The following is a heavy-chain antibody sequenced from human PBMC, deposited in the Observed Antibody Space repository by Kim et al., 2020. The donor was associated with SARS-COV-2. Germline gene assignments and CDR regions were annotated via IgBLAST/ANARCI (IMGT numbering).Heavy chain of an antibody. CDR1: GFTVSSNY. V-gene: IGHV3-66*01. Sequence: GGSLRLSCAASGFTVSSNYMSWVRQAPGKGLEWVSVIYSGGSTYYADSVKGRFTISRDNSKNTLYLQMNSLRAEDTAVYYCASGPGYDFWSGTYNWFDPWDQGTLVTVSS. J-gene: IGHJ5*02. D-gene: IGHD3-3*01. CDR2: IYSGGST. CDR3: ASGPGYDFWSGTYNWFDP.